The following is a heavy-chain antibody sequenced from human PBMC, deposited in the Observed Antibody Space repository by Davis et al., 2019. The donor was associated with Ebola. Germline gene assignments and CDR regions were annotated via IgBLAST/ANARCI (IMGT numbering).Heavy chain of an antibody. J-gene: IGHJ4*02. Sequence: SVKVSCKASGGTFSSYTISWVRQAPGQGLEWMGRIIPILGIANYAQKFQGRVMITADKSTRIAYMELNSLTSEDTAVYYCARGPSVATAHYFDYWGQGTLVTVSS. CDR1: GGTFSSYT. CDR2: IIPILGIA. CDR3: ARGPSVATAHYFDY. D-gene: IGHD2-21*02. V-gene: IGHV1-69*02.